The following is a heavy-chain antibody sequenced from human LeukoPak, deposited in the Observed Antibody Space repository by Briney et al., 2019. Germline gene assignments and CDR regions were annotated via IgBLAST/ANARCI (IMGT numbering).Heavy chain of an antibody. J-gene: IGHJ4*02. V-gene: IGHV3-21*01. CDR1: GFTFSYYS. D-gene: IGHD1-26*01. CDR3: ARRRYSGSSQHFDY. CDR2: ISSSSGYI. Sequence: RTGGSLRLSCAASGFTFSYYSMNWVRQAPGKGLEWVSSISSSSGYIYYADSVKGRFTISRDNAKNSLYLQMNSLRAEDTAVYYCARRRYSGSSQHFDYWGQGTLVTVSS.